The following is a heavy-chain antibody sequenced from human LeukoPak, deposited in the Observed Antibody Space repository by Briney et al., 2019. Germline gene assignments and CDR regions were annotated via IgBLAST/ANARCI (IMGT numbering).Heavy chain of an antibody. J-gene: IGHJ4*02. D-gene: IGHD3-10*01. CDR2: ISAYNGNT. Sequence: ASMKVSCKASGYTFTSYGISWVRQAPGQELEWMGWISAYNGNTNYAQKLQGRVTMTTDTSTSTAYMELRSLRSDDTAVYYCARGSLTVVRGVFVYWGQGTLVTVSS. CDR1: GYTFTSYG. V-gene: IGHV1-18*04. CDR3: ARGSLTVVRGVFVY.